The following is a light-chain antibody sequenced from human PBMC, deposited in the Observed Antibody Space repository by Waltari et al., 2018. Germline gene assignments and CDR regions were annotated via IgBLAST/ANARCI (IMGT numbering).Light chain of an antibody. J-gene: IGKJ1*01. CDR3: QQYGSSPRT. CDR1: QSVSSNY. V-gene: IGKV3-20*01. CDR2: GAS. Sequence: EIVLTQSPGTLSLSPGERATLSCRASQSVSSNYLAWYQQKPGQAPRPLRYGASSRATCIPDRFSGSGSGTDFTLTISRLEPEDSAVYYCQQYGSSPRTFGQGTKVEIK.